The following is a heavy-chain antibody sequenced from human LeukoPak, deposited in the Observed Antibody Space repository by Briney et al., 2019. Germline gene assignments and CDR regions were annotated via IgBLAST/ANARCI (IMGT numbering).Heavy chain of an antibody. D-gene: IGHD6-19*01. CDR2: TKQDGSEK. V-gene: IGHV3-7*04. CDR1: GITISELW. CDR3: VGGYGWLPDY. Sequence: PGGSLRLFCAGYGITISELWMNWVRQVPGKGLEWVANTKQDGSEKKDGDSVKGRFTISRDNAKNSVYLQMNSLRVDDTAVYYCVGGYGWLPDYWGQGALVTVSS. J-gene: IGHJ4*02.